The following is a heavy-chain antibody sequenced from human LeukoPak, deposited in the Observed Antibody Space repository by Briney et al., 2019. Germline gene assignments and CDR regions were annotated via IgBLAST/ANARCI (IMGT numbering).Heavy chain of an antibody. CDR1: GFTVSSNY. CDR3: AKDWRAYCGGDCYSYFDY. CDR2: MRYDENNK. Sequence: GGSLRLSCAASGFTVSSNYMSWVRQAPGKGLECVAFMRYDENNKYYADSVKGRFTISRDNSKNTLYLQMNSLRAEDTAVYYCAKDWRAYCGGDCYSYFDYWGQGTLVTVSS. V-gene: IGHV3-30*02. J-gene: IGHJ4*02. D-gene: IGHD2-21*02.